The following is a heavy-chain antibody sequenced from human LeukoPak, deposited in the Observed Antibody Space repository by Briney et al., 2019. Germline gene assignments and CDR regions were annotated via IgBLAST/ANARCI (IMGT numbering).Heavy chain of an antibody. Sequence: GGSLRLSCAASGFTFSSYWMSWVRQAPGKGLEWVANIKQDGSEKYYVDPVKGRFTISRDNAKNSLSLQLNSLRAEDTAVYYCARTAAYYDILTGLFDHWGQGTLVTVSS. D-gene: IGHD3-9*01. CDR3: ARTAAYYDILTGLFDH. V-gene: IGHV3-7*01. J-gene: IGHJ4*02. CDR2: IKQDGSEK. CDR1: GFTFSSYW.